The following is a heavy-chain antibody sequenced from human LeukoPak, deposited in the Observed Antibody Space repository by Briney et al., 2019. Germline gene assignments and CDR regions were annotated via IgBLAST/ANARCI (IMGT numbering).Heavy chain of an antibody. D-gene: IGHD3-10*01. CDR2: IIPMFGTA. Sequence: SVKVSCKAAGGTFSSYAISWVRQAPGQGLEWMGGIIPMFGTANYTQKFQDRVAITADESTSTAYMELSGLRSEDTAVYFCVREVHGYYRKDKLSETNSYYYMDVWGKGTSVTVSS. J-gene: IGHJ6*03. V-gene: IGHV1-69*13. CDR3: VREVHGYYRKDKLSETNSYYYMDV. CDR1: GGTFSSYA.